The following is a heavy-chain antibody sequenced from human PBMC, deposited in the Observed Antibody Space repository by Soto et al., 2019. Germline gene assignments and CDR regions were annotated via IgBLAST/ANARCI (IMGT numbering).Heavy chain of an antibody. V-gene: IGHV3-30-3*01. CDR3: ARDRRQQLVPLDY. J-gene: IGHJ4*02. Sequence: VQLVESGGGVVQPGRSLRLSCAASGFTFSSFAMHWVRQAPGKGLEWVSAISYDGSHKYYADSVKGRFTISRDNSKNTLYLQMNSLRPEDRAVYYCARDRRQQLVPLDYWGQGTLVTVSS. CDR1: GFTFSSFA. CDR2: ISYDGSHK. D-gene: IGHD6-13*01.